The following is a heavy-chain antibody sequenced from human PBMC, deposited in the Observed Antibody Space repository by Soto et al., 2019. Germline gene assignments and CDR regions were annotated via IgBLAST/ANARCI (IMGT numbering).Heavy chain of an antibody. V-gene: IGHV1-8*01. CDR3: ARFAGIAAAGTLSIRNWFDP. J-gene: IGHJ5*02. Sequence: ASVKVSFKASGYTFTSYDINWVRQATGQGLEWMGWMNPNSGNTGYAQKFQGRVTMTRNTSISTAYMELSSLRSEDTAVYYCARFAGIAAAGTLSIRNWFDPWGQGTLVTVSS. CDR2: MNPNSGNT. D-gene: IGHD6-13*01. CDR1: GYTFTSYD.